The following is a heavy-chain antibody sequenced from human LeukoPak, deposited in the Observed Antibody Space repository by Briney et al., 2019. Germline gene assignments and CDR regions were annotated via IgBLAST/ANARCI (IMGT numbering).Heavy chain of an antibody. CDR1: GFPLSNSW. CDR3: ARAGCSGGSCYSGGLYYYYGMDV. D-gene: IGHD2-15*01. V-gene: IGHV3-7*03. CDR2: IKSDGSGI. Sequence: GGSLRLSCAVSGFPLSNSWMYWVRQAPGKGLEGVANIKSDGSGISYVDSVKGRFIISRDNARNSLYLQMNSLRAEDTAVYYCARAGCSGGSCYSGGLYYYYGMDVWGKGTTVTVSS. J-gene: IGHJ6*04.